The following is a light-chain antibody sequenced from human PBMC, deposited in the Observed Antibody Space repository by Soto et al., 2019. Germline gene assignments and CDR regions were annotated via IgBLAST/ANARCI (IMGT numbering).Light chain of an antibody. V-gene: IGKV1-9*01. CDR1: QGISSY. J-gene: IGKJ4*01. CDR2: AAS. CDR3: QQLRSYPST. Sequence: IQLTQSPSSLSASVGDRVTITCRASQGISSYLGWYQQKPWKAPKLLIYAASTLQSGVPSRFSGSGFGTDFTLTISSLQAEDFASYYCQQLRSYPSTFGGGTKVDIK.